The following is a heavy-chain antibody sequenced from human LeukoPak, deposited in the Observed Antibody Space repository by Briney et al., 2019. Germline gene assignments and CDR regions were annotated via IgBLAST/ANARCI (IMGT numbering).Heavy chain of an antibody. CDR3: ARNKPASGSYYNFDY. CDR1: GFTFSSYW. D-gene: IGHD1-26*01. J-gene: IGHJ4*02. V-gene: IGHV3-7*01. Sequence: PGGSLRLSCAASGFTFSSYWMSWVRQAPGKGLEWVANIKQDGSEKYYVDSVKGRFTISRDNAKNSLYLQMNSLRTEDTAFYYCARNKPASGSYYNFDYWGQGTLVTVSS. CDR2: IKQDGSEK.